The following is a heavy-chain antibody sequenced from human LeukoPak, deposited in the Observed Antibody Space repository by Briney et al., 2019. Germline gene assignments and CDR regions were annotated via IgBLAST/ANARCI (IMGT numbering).Heavy chain of an antibody. CDR3: ARARGGNYANWFDP. J-gene: IGHJ5*02. V-gene: IGHV4-59*01. CDR2: IYYSGST. Sequence: SETLSLTCTVSGGSISSYYWSWIRQPPGKGLEWIGYIYYSGSTNYNPSLKSRVTISVDTSKNQFSLKLSSVTAADTAVYYCARARGGNYANWFDPWGQETLVTVSS. D-gene: IGHD1-7*01. CDR1: GGSISSYY.